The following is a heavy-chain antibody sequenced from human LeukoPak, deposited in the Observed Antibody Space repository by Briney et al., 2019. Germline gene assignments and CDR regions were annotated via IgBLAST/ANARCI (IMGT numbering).Heavy chain of an antibody. CDR3: VRANSDYREASD. V-gene: IGHV3-7*04. Sequence: GGSLRLSCATSGFMFTKSWMTWVRQAPGKGLEWVSNINDDGKEKYYGDPVRGRFTISRDNAKSSLYLQMNNLRTEDMAVYYCVRANSDYREASDWGQGTLVTVSS. J-gene: IGHJ1*01. D-gene: IGHD5-12*01. CDR1: GFMFTKSW. CDR2: INDDGKEK.